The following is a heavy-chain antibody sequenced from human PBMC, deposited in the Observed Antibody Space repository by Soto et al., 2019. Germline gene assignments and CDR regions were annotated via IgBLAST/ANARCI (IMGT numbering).Heavy chain of an antibody. J-gene: IGHJ4*02. CDR1: GYIFTNYG. D-gene: IGHD6-13*01. Sequence: QVQLVQSGAGVRMPGASVNVSCKTSGYIFTNYGVAWVRQAPGQGLELVAWISGYNGYPKYTQKFQGRVTVTTDTTTRTGYMELRNLRSDDTAVYYCARASAGALYDFWGQGTRVTVSS. CDR3: ARASAGALYDF. V-gene: IGHV1-18*01. CDR2: ISGYNGYP.